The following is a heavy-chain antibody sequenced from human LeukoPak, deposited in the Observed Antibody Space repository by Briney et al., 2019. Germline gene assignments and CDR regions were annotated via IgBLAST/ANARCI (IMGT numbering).Heavy chain of an antibody. CDR3: ARDASMINFDY. CDR1: GYTFTVYS. D-gene: IGHD3-16*01. Sequence: ASVKVSCKASGYTFTVYSINWLRQAPGQGLEWMGWIATSTGKPTYAQGFTGRFVFSLDTSVSTTYLHINSLKAEDTAVYYCARDASMINFDYWGQGSLVTVSS. J-gene: IGHJ4*02. V-gene: IGHV7-4-1*02. CDR2: IATSTGKP.